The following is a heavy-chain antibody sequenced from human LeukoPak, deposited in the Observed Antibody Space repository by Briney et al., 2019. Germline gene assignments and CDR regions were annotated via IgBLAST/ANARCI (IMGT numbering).Heavy chain of an antibody. J-gene: IGHJ3*02. Sequence: SGGSLRLSCAASGFTFSSYAMSWVRQAPGKGLEWVSAISGSGGSTYYADSVKGRFTISRDNSKNTLYLQMNSLRAEDTAVYYCAKVRTNSGWSLFDAFDIWGQGTMVTVSS. CDR2: ISGSGGST. CDR1: GFTFSSYA. V-gene: IGHV3-23*01. CDR3: AKVRTNSGWSLFDAFDI. D-gene: IGHD6-19*01.